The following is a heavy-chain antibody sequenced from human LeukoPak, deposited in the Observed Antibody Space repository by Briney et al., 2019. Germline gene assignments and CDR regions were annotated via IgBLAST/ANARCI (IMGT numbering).Heavy chain of an antibody. Sequence: SETLSLTCTVSGYSISSEYYWGWIRQPPGKGLEWIGSIYHSGITYSNPSFRRRVTISIDTSKNQFSLKLRPVTAADTAVYYCALFNVGFDYWGPGTLVTVSS. CDR2: IYHSGIT. V-gene: IGHV4-38-2*02. CDR3: ALFNVGFDY. J-gene: IGHJ4*02. CDR1: GYSISSEYY. D-gene: IGHD1-26*01.